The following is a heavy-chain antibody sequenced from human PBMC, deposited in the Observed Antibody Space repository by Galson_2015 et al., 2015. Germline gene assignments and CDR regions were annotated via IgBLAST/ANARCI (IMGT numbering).Heavy chain of an antibody. CDR2: ISWNSGSI. Sequence: SLRLSCAASGFTFDDYAMHWVRQAPGKGLEWVSGISWNSGSIGYADSVKGRFTISRDNAKNSLYLQMNSLRAEDTALYYCAKDLTEYYYGSGNEFDYWGQGTLVTVSS. J-gene: IGHJ4*02. V-gene: IGHV3-9*01. CDR1: GFTFDDYA. D-gene: IGHD3-10*01. CDR3: AKDLTEYYYGSGNEFDY.